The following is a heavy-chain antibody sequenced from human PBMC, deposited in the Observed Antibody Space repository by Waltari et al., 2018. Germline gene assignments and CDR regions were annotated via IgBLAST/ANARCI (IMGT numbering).Heavy chain of an antibody. V-gene: IGHV4-4*02. J-gene: IGHJ5*02. D-gene: IGHD2-15*01. CDR2: VHRSGRT. Sequence: QLQLQESGPGLVKPSGTLSLSCAVSGESMSDNYWWSWVRQSPQKGLEWIGQVHRSGRTNYTPSFASRVTMSIDTSNNHFSLKMTSVAAADTAVYYCARDRGRGLYLDTWGPGTLVAVS. CDR3: ARDRGRGLYLDT. CDR1: GESMSDNYW.